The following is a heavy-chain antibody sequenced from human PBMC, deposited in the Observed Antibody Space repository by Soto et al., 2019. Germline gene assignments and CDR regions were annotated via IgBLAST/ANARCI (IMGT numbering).Heavy chain of an antibody. CDR1: GGTFSSYA. D-gene: IGHD6-13*01. V-gene: IGHV1-69*06. CDR3: ARGGALSTSWYWGDGLDS. CDR2: IIPVFGTP. Sequence: SVKVSCKASGGTFSSYAISWVRQAPGQGLEWMGGIIPVFGTPSYAQKFQGRVTISADKSTNTSYLELRSLRSEDTAVYYCARGGALSTSWYWGDGLDSWGQGTQVTVSS. J-gene: IGHJ4*02.